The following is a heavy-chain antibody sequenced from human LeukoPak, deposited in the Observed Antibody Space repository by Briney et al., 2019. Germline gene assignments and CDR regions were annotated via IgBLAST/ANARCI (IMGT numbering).Heavy chain of an antibody. V-gene: IGHV4-34*01. CDR1: GGSFSGYY. CDR3: ARDDCSGGSCYVAY. Sequence: TSETLSLTCAVYGGSFSGYYWSWIRQPPGKGLEWLGEINHSGSTNYNPSLKSRVTISVDTSKNQFSLKLSSVTAADTAVYYRARDDCSGGSCYVAYWGQGTLVTVSS. J-gene: IGHJ4*02. CDR2: INHSGST. D-gene: IGHD2-15*01.